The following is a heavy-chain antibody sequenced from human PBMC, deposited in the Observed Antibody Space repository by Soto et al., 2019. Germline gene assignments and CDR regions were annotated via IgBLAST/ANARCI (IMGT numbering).Heavy chain of an antibody. D-gene: IGHD5-12*01. Sequence: ASVKVSCKASGYTFTGYYMHWVRQAPGQGLEWMGWINPNSGGTNYAQKFQGWVTMTRDTSISTAYMELSRLRSDDTAMYYCARDRNSGYENWFDPWGQGTLVTVSS. CDR1: GYTFTGYY. CDR2: INPNSGGT. CDR3: ARDRNSGYENWFDP. V-gene: IGHV1-2*04. J-gene: IGHJ5*02.